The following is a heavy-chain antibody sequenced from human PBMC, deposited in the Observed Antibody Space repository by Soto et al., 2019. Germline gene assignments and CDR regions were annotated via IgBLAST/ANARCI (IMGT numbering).Heavy chain of an antibody. D-gene: IGHD6-13*01. CDR2: IYPGDHET. CDR1: GCTFSNFW. V-gene: IGHV5-51*01. J-gene: IGHJ4*02. CDR3: ARSPRSSPYFDY. Sequence: GEALNVSCPCSGCTFSNFWIGWVRQLPGKGLEWMGIIYPGDHETRYSPSFHGKVTISADKSINTAYLQWNSLEAPDTAFYFCARSPRSSPYFDYWGQGALVTVS.